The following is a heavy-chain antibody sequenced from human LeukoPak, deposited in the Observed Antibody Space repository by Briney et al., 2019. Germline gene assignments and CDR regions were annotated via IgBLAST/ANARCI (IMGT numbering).Heavy chain of an antibody. D-gene: IGHD1-26*01. CDR1: GGSISSTNW. J-gene: IGHJ4*02. Sequence: SGTLSLTCAVSGGSISSTNWWSWVRQPPGKGLEWIGEIYQSGSTNYNPSLKSRVTISVDKSKSQFSLKLSSVTAADTAVYYCARAGIVGAPSFDYWGQGTLVTVSS. CDR3: ARAGIVGAPSFDY. CDR2: IYQSGST. V-gene: IGHV4-4*02.